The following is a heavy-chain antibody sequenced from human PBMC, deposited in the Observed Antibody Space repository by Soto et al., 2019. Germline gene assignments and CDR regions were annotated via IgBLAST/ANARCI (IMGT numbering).Heavy chain of an antibody. D-gene: IGHD1-26*01. Sequence: LKNSCKASGDRFSTYWSGLVRQRPGKGPEWMAIIYPGDSDTRENPSFQGQVTISADKSSNTVHLQWRSLKASDTAIYYCARLGGIVDTGTWIQWGQGTPVTGSS. J-gene: IGHJ4*02. CDR3: ARLGGIVDTGTWIQ. CDR1: GDRFSTYW. CDR2: IYPGDSDT. V-gene: IGHV5-51*01.